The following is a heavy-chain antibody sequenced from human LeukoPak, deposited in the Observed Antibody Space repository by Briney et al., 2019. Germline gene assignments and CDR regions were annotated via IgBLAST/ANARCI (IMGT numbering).Heavy chain of an antibody. CDR3: ARDAATYYYDSSGYYYSNWFDP. J-gene: IGHJ5*02. Sequence: GGSLRLSCAASGFTFSSYDMHWVRQAPGKGLEWVAVISYDGSNKYYADSVKGRFTISRDNSKNTLYLQMNSLRAEDTAVYYCARDAATYYYDSSGYYYSNWFDPWGQGTLVTVSS. V-gene: IGHV3-30-3*01. CDR1: GFTFSSYD. D-gene: IGHD3-22*01. CDR2: ISYDGSNK.